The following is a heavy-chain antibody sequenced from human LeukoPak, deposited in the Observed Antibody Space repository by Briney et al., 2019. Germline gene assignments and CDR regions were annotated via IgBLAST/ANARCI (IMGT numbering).Heavy chain of an antibody. Sequence: ASVKVSCKASGGTFSSYAISWVRQAPGQGLEWMGGIIPILGTANYAQKFQGRVTITTDESTSTAYMELSSLRSEDTAVYYCAREGIAAVGTIDYWGQGTLVTVSS. D-gene: IGHD6-13*01. J-gene: IGHJ4*02. CDR1: GGTFSSYA. CDR2: IIPILGTA. V-gene: IGHV1-69*05. CDR3: AREGIAAVGTIDY.